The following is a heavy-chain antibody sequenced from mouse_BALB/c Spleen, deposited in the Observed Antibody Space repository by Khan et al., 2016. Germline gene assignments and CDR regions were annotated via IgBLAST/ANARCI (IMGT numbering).Heavy chain of an antibody. CDR3: ARGGTYSLYWYFDV. V-gene: IGHV1S41*01. D-gene: IGHD1-1*02. CDR1: GYTFTSYW. CDR2: FAPGSNNS. J-gene: IGHJ1*01. Sequence: LVKPGASVKLSCKASGYTFTSYWINWIKQRPGQGLEWIGRFAPGSNNSYYNEMFKVKAKMTVDTSSRTAYIQLSSLSSEDSAVYFCARGGTYSLYWYFDVWGAGTTVTVSS.